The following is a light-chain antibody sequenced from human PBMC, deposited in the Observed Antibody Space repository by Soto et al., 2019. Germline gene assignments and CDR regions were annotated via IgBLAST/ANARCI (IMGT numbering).Light chain of an antibody. V-gene: IGLV2-14*01. CDR1: SSDVGDYDF. CDR3: SSFTSTSTLVV. J-gene: IGLJ2*01. Sequence: QSVLTQPASVSGSPGQSITISCTGSSSDVGDYDFVSWYQQHPGKAPKLIIYEVSDRPSGVSNRFSGSNSGNTASLTISGLQAEDDAHYYCSSFTSTSTLVVFGGGTKLTVL. CDR2: EVS.